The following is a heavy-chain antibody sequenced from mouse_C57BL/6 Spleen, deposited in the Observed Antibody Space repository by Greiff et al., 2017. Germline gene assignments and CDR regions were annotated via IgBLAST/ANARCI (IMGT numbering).Heavy chain of an antibody. CDR3: TRSYYDYEGPPFDY. CDR2: IYPGNSDT. V-gene: IGHV1-5*01. J-gene: IGHJ2*01. Sequence: EVQLQQSGTVLARPGASVKMSCKTSGYTFTSYWMHWVKQRPGQGLEWIGAIYPGNSDTSYNQKFKGKAKLTAVTSASTAYMELSDLTNEDSAVYYCTRSYYDYEGPPFDYWGQGTPLTVSS. D-gene: IGHD2-4*01. CDR1: GYTFTSYW.